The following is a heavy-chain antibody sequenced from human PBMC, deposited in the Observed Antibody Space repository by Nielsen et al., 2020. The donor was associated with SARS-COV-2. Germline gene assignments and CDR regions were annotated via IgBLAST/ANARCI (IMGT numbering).Heavy chain of an antibody. J-gene: IGHJ6*03. V-gene: IGHV5-10-1*01. D-gene: IGHD3-22*01. CDR2: IDPSDSDT. CDR3: ARHNSDSSGYYYYYYYYYMDV. Sequence: VRQMPGKGLEWMGRIDPSDSDTNYSPSFQGHVTISADKSISTAYLQWSSLKASDTAMYYCARHNSDSSGYYYYYYYYYMDVWGKGTTVTVSS.